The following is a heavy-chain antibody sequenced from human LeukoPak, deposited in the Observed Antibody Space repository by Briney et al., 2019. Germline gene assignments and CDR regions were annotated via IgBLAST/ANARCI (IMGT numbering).Heavy chain of an antibody. CDR2: INSDGSST. CDR1: GFTFSSYW. Sequence: GGSLTLSCSASGFTFSSYWMHWVRHAPGKGLVWVSRINSDGSSTSYADSVKGRFTISRDNAKNTLYLQMNSLRAEDTAVYYCASLDSVVRDYWGQGTLVTVSS. J-gene: IGHJ4*02. V-gene: IGHV3-74*01. CDR3: ASLDSVVRDY. D-gene: IGHD4-23*01.